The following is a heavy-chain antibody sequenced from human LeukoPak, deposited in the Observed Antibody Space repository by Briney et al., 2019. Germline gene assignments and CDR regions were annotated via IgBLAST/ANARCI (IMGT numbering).Heavy chain of an antibody. Sequence: PGGSLRLSCAASGFNFRFYIMNWVRQAPGKGLEWVSAISGSGGSTYYADSVKGRFTISRDNSKNTLYLQMNSLRAEDTAVYYCAKDPRSSMVRGKYWGQGTLVTVSS. D-gene: IGHD3-10*01. V-gene: IGHV3-23*01. CDR3: AKDPRSSMVRGKY. CDR2: ISGSGGST. CDR1: GFNFRFYI. J-gene: IGHJ4*02.